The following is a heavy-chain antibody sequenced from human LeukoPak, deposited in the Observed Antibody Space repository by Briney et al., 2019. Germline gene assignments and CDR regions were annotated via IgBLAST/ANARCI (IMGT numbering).Heavy chain of an antibody. CDR2: IWYDGSNK. CDR1: GFTFSSYG. J-gene: IGHJ4*02. CDR3: ARVVKGSNSYYFDY. Sequence: PGGSLRLSCAASGFTFSSYGMHWVRQAPGKGLEWVAVIWYDGSNKYYADSVKGRFTISRDNSKNTLYLQMNSLRAEDTAVYYCARVVKGSNSYYFDYWGQGTLVTVSS. D-gene: IGHD4-11*01. V-gene: IGHV3-33*01.